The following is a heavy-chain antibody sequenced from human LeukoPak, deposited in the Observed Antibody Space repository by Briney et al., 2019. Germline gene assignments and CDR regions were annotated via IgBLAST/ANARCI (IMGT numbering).Heavy chain of an antibody. J-gene: IGHJ4*02. CDR2: IKQDGSEK. CDR1: GFTLSSCW. D-gene: IGHD4-17*01. CDR3: ARDTYGDYAGFDY. V-gene: IGHV3-7*05. Sequence: GGSLRLSCPASGFTLSSCWLSCARQAPGKGLEWVANIKQDGSEKYYVDSVKGRFTISSDRAKNSLYLQMKSLRTDETAVYYCARDTYGDYAGFDYWGQGTLVTVSS.